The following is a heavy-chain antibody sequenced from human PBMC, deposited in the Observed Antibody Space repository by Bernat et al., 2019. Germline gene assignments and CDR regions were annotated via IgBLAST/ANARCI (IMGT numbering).Heavy chain of an antibody. CDR3: ARRVITMVRGVIIGTYYFDY. D-gene: IGHD3-10*01. J-gene: IGHJ4*02. CDR1: GGSISSSSYY. Sequence: LQLQESGPGLVKPSETLSLTCTVSGGSISSSSYYWGWIRQPPGKGLEWIGSIYYSGSTYYNPSLKSRVTISVDTSKNQFSLKLSSVTAADTAVYYCARRVITMVRGVIIGTYYFDYWGQGTLVTVSS. V-gene: IGHV4-39*01. CDR2: IYYSGST.